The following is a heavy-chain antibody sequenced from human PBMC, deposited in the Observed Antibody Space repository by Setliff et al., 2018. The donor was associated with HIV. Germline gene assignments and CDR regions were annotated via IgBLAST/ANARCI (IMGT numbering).Heavy chain of an antibody. CDR3: ARLGRAIDDGGSSLRLDF. V-gene: IGHV4-4*09. Sequence: SETLSLTCVVSDDSFSNYDWTWIRQPPGKALEWIGYISSSGTTNYNSSLRSRVTISIETSNTRFSLWLRSGTAADTATYFCARLGRAIDDGGSSLRLDFWGQGMLVTVSS. J-gene: IGHJ4*02. D-gene: IGHD2-15*01. CDR2: ISSSGTT. CDR1: DDSFSNYD.